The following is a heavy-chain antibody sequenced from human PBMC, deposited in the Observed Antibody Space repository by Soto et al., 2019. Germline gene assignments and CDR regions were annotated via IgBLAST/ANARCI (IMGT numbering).Heavy chain of an antibody. CDR1: GFTFSNYW. CDR2: INSDGSST. V-gene: IGHV3-74*01. J-gene: IGHJ6*02. CDR3: ARDWAVVARTDYYYGLDV. D-gene: IGHD2-15*01. Sequence: EVQLVESGGGFVQPGGSLRLSCAASGFTFSNYWMHWVRQAPGKGLVWVSRINSDGSSTTYAESVKGRFTISRDNAKNTLYLQVNSLRAEDTAVYYCARDWAVVARTDYYYGLDVWGQGTTVTVSS.